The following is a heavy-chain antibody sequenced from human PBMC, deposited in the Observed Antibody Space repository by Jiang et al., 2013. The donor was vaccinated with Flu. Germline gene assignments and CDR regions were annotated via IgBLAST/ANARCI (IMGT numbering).Heavy chain of an antibody. V-gene: IGHV1-2*02. J-gene: IGHJ5*02. Sequence: GIINPSGGGTNYAQKFQGRVTMTRDTSISTAYMELSRLRSDDTAVYYCARERNYDSSGYYEWNWFDPWGQGTLVTVSS. CDR3: ARERNYDSSGYYEWNWFDP. CDR2: INPSGGGT. D-gene: IGHD3-22*01.